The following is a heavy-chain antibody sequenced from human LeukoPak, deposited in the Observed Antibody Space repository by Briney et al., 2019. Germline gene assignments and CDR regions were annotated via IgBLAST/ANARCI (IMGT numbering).Heavy chain of an antibody. D-gene: IGHD3-22*01. CDR1: GFSFGRYV. CDR2: TSGSGDYP. Sequence: PGGSLRLSCAASGFSFGRYVMSWVRQAPGKGLEWVSATSGSGDYPYYADSVKGRFTISRDNFKNTVYLQMDSLRAEDTAVYYCAKATMTVVVVSFQYWGQGTLVTVSS. CDR3: AKATMTVVVVSFQY. V-gene: IGHV3-23*01. J-gene: IGHJ1*01.